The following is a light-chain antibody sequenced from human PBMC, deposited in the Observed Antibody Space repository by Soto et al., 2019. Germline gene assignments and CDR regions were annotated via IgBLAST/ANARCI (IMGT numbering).Light chain of an antibody. V-gene: IGKV3-20*01. CDR2: GAS. J-gene: IGKJ1*01. Sequence: EIVLTQSPATLSLSPGERATLSCRASQSVSNNYVAWYQQQPGQAPRLLLYGASNRATGIPDRFSGSGSGTDFTLTISRLEPEDFAVYYCQQYGSPGTFGQGTKVDIK. CDR1: QSVSNNY. CDR3: QQYGSPGT.